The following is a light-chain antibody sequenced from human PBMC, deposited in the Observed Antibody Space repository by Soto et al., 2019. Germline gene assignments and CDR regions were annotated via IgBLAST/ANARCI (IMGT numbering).Light chain of an antibody. CDR2: DAS. J-gene: IGKJ5*01. Sequence: EIVLTQSPATLSLSPGEIATLFFRASQSVISYLACYQQTPGQAPRLLIYDASNRATGIPARFSGSGSGTDFTLTISSLEPEDFAVYFCQQRSDWPPITFGQGTRLE. CDR3: QQRSDWPPIT. V-gene: IGKV3-11*01. CDR1: QSVISY.